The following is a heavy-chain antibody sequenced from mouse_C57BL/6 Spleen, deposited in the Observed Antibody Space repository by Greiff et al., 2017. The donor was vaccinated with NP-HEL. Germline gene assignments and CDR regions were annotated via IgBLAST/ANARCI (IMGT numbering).Heavy chain of an antibody. CDR3: ARGYYYGSSYSYYAMDY. Sequence: DVHLVESGGGLVKPGGSLKLSCAASGFTFSDYGMHWVRQAPEKGLEWVAYISSGSSTIYYADTVKGRFTISRDNAKNTLFLQMTSLRSEDTAMYYCARGYYYGSSYSYYAMDYWGQGTSVTVSS. CDR2: ISSGSSTI. J-gene: IGHJ4*01. CDR1: GFTFSDYG. V-gene: IGHV5-17*01. D-gene: IGHD1-1*01.